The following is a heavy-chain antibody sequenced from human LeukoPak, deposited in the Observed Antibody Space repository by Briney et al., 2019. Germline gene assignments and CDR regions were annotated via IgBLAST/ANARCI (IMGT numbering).Heavy chain of an antibody. CDR1: GGSVSSATYY. CDR2: IYYSGRT. D-gene: IGHD7-27*01. V-gene: IGHV4-31*03. Sequence: SETLSLTCTVSGGSVSSATYYWSWIRQHPGKGLEWIGYIYYSGRTYYNPSLRSRVTISVDTSKNQFSLKLSSVTAADTAVYYCAWGNSYNLYGLDVWGQGTTVTVSS. CDR3: AWGNSYNLYGLDV. J-gene: IGHJ6*02.